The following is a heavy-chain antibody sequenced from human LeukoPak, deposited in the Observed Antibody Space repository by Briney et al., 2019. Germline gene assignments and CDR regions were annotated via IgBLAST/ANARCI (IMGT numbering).Heavy chain of an antibody. Sequence: PGGSLRLSCAASGFTFSSYSMNWVRQAPGKGLEWASSISSSSSYIYYADSVKGRFTISRDNAKNSLYLQMNSLRAEDTAVYYCARDHIVVVTAIGAFDIWGQGTMVTVSS. CDR2: ISSSSSYI. CDR1: GFTFSSYS. J-gene: IGHJ3*02. D-gene: IGHD2-21*02. V-gene: IGHV3-21*01. CDR3: ARDHIVVVTAIGAFDI.